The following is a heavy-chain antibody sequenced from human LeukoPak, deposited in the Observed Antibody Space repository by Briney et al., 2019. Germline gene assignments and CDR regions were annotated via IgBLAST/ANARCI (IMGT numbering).Heavy chain of an antibody. J-gene: IGHJ6*04. V-gene: IGHV3-48*03. CDR2: ISSSGSTI. CDR3: VELGITMIGGV. Sequence: GGSLRLSCAASRFTFSSYGMNWVRQAPGKGLEWVSYISSSGSTIYYADSVKGRFTISRDNAKNSLYLQMNSLRAEDTAVYYCVELGITMIGGVWGKGTTVTISS. CDR1: RFTFSSYG. D-gene: IGHD3-10*02.